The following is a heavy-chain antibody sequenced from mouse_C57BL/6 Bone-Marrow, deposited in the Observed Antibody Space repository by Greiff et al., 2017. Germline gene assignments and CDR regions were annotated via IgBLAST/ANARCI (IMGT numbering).Heavy chain of an antibody. CDR3: AKGACKELWFAY. D-gene: IGHD1-3*01. Sequence: VMLVESGPGLVAPSQRLSITCTVSGFSLTSYGVSWVRQPPGKGLEWLGVIWGDGSPNYHSALISRLSISKDKSKSQVFLKLNSLQTDDTATYYCAKGACKELWFAYWGQGTLVTVSA. CDR2: IWGDGSP. V-gene: IGHV2-3*01. CDR1: GFSLTSYG. J-gene: IGHJ3*01.